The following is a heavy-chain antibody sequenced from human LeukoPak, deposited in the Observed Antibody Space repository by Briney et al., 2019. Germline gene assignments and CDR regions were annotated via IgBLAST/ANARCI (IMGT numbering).Heavy chain of an antibody. Sequence: ASVKVSCKASGGTLSSHAISWVRQAPGQGLEWMGGIIPIFGTANYAQKFQGRVTITADESTSTAYMELSSLRSEDTAVYYCAREGGSGYSCYEDYWGQGTLVTVSS. J-gene: IGHJ4*02. CDR2: IIPIFGTA. CDR1: GGTLSSHA. CDR3: AREGGSGYSCYEDY. V-gene: IGHV1-69*13. D-gene: IGHD5-12*01.